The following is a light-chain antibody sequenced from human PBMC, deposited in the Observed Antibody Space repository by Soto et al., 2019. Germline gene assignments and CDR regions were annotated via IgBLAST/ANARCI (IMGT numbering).Light chain of an antibody. CDR3: TAWDTGLNVRL. J-gene: IGLJ2*01. Sequence: QSVLTQPPSASGTLGQRVTFSCSGSTSNIGSNAVNWYQQLPGTAPKLLIYSNDRRPSGVPDRFSGAKSGTSASLAISGLQSEDEADYYCTAWDTGLNVRLFGGGTKLTVL. CDR2: SND. V-gene: IGLV1-44*01. CDR1: TSNIGSNA.